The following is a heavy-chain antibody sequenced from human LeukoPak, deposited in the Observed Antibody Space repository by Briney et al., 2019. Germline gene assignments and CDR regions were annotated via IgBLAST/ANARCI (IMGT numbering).Heavy chain of an antibody. Sequence: PGRSLRLSSAASVFTFIRYAMHWGRQAPGKGLEKVAVIPYDGSNKYYADSVKGRFTISRDNSKNTLYLQMNSLSAVDTAVYYCARDPGSGYYYGDYWGQGTLVTVSS. V-gene: IGHV3-30*04. J-gene: IGHJ4*02. CDR1: VFTFIRYA. CDR2: IPYDGSNK. D-gene: IGHD3-22*01. CDR3: ARDPGSGYYYGDY.